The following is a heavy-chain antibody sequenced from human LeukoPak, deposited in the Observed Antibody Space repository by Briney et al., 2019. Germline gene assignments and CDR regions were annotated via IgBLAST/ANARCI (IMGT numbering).Heavy chain of an antibody. J-gene: IGHJ1*01. D-gene: IGHD6-13*01. Sequence: SETLSLTCIVSGYSISSGYYWGWIRQPPGKGLEWIGNIHHSGSTYYNPSLKSRVTISVDTSKNQLSLKLSSVTAADTAVYYCARVAAGIGFFQHWGQGTLVTVSS. CDR3: ARVAAGIGFFQH. V-gene: IGHV4-38-2*02. CDR1: GYSISSGYY. CDR2: IHHSGST.